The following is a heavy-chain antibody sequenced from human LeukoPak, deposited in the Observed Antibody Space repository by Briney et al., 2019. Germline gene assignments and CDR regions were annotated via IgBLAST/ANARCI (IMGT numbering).Heavy chain of an antibody. J-gene: IGHJ3*02. CDR1: GYTFTSYY. Sequence: VASVKVSCKASGYTFTSYYMHSVRQAPGQGLEWMGIINPSGGSTSYAQKFQGRVTMTRDTSTSTVYMELSSLRSEDTAVYYCARPYNWNLIPMVRGVTDNAFDIWGQGTMVTVSS. CDR3: ARPYNWNLIPMVRGVTDNAFDI. D-gene: IGHD3-10*01. CDR2: INPSGGST. V-gene: IGHV1-46*01.